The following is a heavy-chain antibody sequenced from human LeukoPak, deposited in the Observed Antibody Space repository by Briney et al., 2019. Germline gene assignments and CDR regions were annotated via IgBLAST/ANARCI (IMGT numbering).Heavy chain of an antibody. CDR1: GGSLSPYY. CDR2: IYHTGTT. V-gene: IGHV4-59*08. D-gene: IGHD1-26*01. Sequence: PSEALSLTCTVSGGSLSPYYWTWIRQPPGKGLEWIGYIYHTGTTRYNPSLTSRVTISVETSKNQFSLRLNSVTAADTAIYYCARLDSGDHGNIPHWGQGTLVTVSS. J-gene: IGHJ1*01. CDR3: ARLDSGDHGNIPH.